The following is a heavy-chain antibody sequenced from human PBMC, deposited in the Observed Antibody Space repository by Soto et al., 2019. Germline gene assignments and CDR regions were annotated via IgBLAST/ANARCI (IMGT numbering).Heavy chain of an antibody. J-gene: IGHJ6*02. CDR2: ISPYNGNR. Sequence: ASVKVSCKASGYSFTNYAISWVRQAPGQGLEWMGWISPYNGNRNYAQKFQGRVTMTTDTSTSTAYMELRSLRSDDTAVYYCARVPASSIRRSDFYFGMDVWGQGTKVTVYS. CDR3: ARVPASSIRRSDFYFGMDV. D-gene: IGHD6-13*01. CDR1: GYSFTNYA. V-gene: IGHV1-18*01.